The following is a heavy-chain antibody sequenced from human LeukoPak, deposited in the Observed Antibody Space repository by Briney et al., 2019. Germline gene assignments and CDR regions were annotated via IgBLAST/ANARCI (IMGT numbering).Heavy chain of an antibody. CDR3: ARTREITIFGVVTGGGYYFDY. CDR1: GGSFSGYY. CDR2: INHSGST. V-gene: IGHV4-34*01. Sequence: SETLSLTCAVYGGSFSGYYWSWIRQPPGKGLEWIGEINHSGSTNYNPSLKSRVAISVDTSKNQFSLKLSSVTAADTAVYYCARTREITIFGVVTGGGYYFDYWGQGTLVTVSS. J-gene: IGHJ4*02. D-gene: IGHD3-3*01.